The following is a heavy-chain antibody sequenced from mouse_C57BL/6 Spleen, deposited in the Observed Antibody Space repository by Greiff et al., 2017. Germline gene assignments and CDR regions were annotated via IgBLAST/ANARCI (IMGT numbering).Heavy chain of an antibody. J-gene: IGHJ3*01. Sequence: VQLQQPGAELVKPGASVKMSCKASGYTFTSYWITWVKQRPGQGLEWIGDIYPGSGSTNYNEKFKSKATLTVDTSSSTAYMQLSSLTSEDSAVYYCARVGTAQATTWFAYWGQGTLVTVSA. V-gene: IGHV1-55*01. CDR3: ARVGTAQATTWFAY. CDR2: IYPGSGST. CDR1: GYTFTSYW. D-gene: IGHD3-2*02.